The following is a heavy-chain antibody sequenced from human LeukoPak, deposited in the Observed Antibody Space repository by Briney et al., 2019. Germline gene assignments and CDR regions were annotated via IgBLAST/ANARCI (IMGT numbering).Heavy chain of an antibody. CDR2: INPSGGST. Sequence: ASVKVSCKACGYTFTSYYMHWVRQAPGQGVEWMGIINPSGGSTSYAQKFQGRVTMTRDMSTSTVYMELSSLRSEDTAVYYCARDAKPSITMIVVVINNWSDPWGQGTLVTVSS. V-gene: IGHV1-46*01. CDR1: GYTFTSYY. CDR3: ARDAKPSITMIVVVINNWSDP. J-gene: IGHJ5*02. D-gene: IGHD3-22*01.